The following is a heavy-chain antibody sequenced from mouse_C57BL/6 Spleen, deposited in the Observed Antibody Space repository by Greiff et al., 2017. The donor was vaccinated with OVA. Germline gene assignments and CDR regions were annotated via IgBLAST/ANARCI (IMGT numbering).Heavy chain of an antibody. CDR2: INPSSGYT. CDR1: GYTFTSYT. D-gene: IGHD1-1*01. V-gene: IGHV1-4*01. CDR3: ARALTEEAWFAY. J-gene: IGHJ3*01. Sequence: QVHVKQSGAELARPGASVKMSCKASGYTFTSYTMHWVKQRPGQGLEWIGYINPSSGYTKYNQKFKDKATLTADKSSSTAYMQLSSLTSEDSAVYYCARALTEEAWFAYWGQGTLVTVSA.